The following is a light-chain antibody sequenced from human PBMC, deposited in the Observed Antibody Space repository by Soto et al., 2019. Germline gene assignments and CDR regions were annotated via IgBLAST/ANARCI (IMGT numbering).Light chain of an antibody. CDR2: GNS. V-gene: IGLV1-40*01. Sequence: QSVLTQPPSVSGAPGQRGTISCTGSSSNIGAGYDAHWYQQLPGTAPKPLIYGNSNRPSGVPDRFSGSKSGTSASLAITGLQAEDEADYYCQSYDSSLSGSVFGGGTKLTVL. CDR1: SSNIGAGYD. CDR3: QSYDSSLSGSV. J-gene: IGLJ2*01.